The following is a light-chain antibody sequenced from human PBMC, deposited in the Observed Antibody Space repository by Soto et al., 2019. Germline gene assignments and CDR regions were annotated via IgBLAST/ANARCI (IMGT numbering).Light chain of an antibody. CDR2: RNN. CDR1: SSNIGSAD. J-gene: IGLJ2*01. V-gene: IGLV1-47*01. CDR3: AAWDDSLVV. Sequence: QSVLTQPPSASGTPGQTVTISCSGSSSNIGSADIYWYQHLPGTAPKLLIYRNNQRPSGVPDRFSASKSGTSASLAISGLRSEDEADYYCAAWDDSLVVFGGGTKLTVL.